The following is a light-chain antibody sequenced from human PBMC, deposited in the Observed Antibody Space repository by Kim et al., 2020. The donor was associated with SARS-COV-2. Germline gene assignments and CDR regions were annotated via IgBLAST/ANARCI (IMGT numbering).Light chain of an antibody. CDR3: QHYKSYPLT. CDR2: AAS. Sequence: DIQMTQSPSSLSASIGDRVTITCRASQDISHYLSWFQQKPGTAPKSLIYAASSLEGGVPSKFSGSGSGTDFTLTISNLQPEDFATYYCQHYKSYPLTVGGGTKEDIK. V-gene: IGKV1-16*02. J-gene: IGKJ4*01. CDR1: QDISHY.